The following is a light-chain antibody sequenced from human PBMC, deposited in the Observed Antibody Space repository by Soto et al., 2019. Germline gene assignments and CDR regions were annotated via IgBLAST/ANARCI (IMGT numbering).Light chain of an antibody. CDR2: DAS. J-gene: IGKJ2*01. CDR1: QSVSSY. CDR3: QQRSNWPPMYT. Sequence: EIVLTQSPATLSLSPGERATLSCRASQSVSSYLAWYQQKPGQAPRLLIYDASNRATGIPARFSCSGSGTDFTLTISSLETEDFAVYYCQQRSNWPPMYTFGQGTKLEIK. V-gene: IGKV3-11*01.